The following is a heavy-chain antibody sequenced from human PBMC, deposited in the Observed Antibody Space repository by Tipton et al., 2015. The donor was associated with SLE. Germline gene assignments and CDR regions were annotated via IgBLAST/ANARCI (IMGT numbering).Heavy chain of an antibody. CDR3: ARGRGGLLLWSLDAFDI. J-gene: IGHJ3*02. CDR1: GYSISSGYY. CDR2: IYYSGST. Sequence: TLSLTCAVSGYSISSGYYWGWIRQPPGKGLEWIGYIYYSGSTNYNPSLKSRVTISVDTSKNQFSLKLSSVTAADTAVYYCARGRGGLLLWSLDAFDIWGQGTMVTVSS. V-gene: IGHV4-61*01. D-gene: IGHD3-10*01.